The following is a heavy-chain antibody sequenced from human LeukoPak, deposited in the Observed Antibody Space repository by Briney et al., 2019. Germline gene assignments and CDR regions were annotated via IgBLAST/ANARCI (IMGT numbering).Heavy chain of an antibody. V-gene: IGHV3-30*18. CDR2: ISDDGSNK. J-gene: IGHJ3*02. CDR1: GFTFSGAW. CDR3: AKVGFTGSYMYAFDM. Sequence: GGSLRLSCAASGFTFSGAWMHWVRQAPGKGLEWVAVISDDGSNKYYPDSAKGRFTISRDNSKSTLNLQMDSLRIEDTAVYYCAKVGFTGSYMYAFDMWGQGTMVTVSS. D-gene: IGHD1-26*01.